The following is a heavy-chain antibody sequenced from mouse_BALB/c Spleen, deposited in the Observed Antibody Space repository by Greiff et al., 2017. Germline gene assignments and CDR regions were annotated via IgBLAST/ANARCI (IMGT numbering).Heavy chain of an antibody. V-gene: IGHV1S81*02. CDR3: ARITAARNCDN. CDR1: GYTFTSYW. Sequence: QVQLQQPGAELVKPGASVKLSCKASGYTFTSYWMHWVKQRPGQGLEWIGEINPSNGRTNYNEKFKSKATLTVDTSSSTAYMQLSSLTSEDSAVYYCARITAARNCDNWGKATTLTVSS. D-gene: IGHD1-2*01. CDR2: INPSNGRT. J-gene: IGHJ2*01.